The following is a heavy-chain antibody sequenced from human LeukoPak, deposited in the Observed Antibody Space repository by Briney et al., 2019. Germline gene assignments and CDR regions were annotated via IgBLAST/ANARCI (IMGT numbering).Heavy chain of an antibody. V-gene: IGHV3-23*01. Sequence: GGSLRLSCAASGFTFRNFPMSWIRQAPGKGLEWVSGLSRGGAKTFYAPSVKGRFTISRDDSNSTVFLHMKRLRVEDTAMYYCAKGIEHFDPWGQGTLVIVSS. CDR3: AKGIEHFDP. D-gene: IGHD3-3*02. CDR1: GFTFRNFP. J-gene: IGHJ5*02. CDR2: LSRGGAKT.